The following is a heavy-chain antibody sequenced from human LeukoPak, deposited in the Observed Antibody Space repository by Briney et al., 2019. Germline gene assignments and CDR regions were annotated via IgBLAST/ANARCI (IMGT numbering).Heavy chain of an antibody. Sequence: GGSLKLSCAASGFTFSSYAMNWVRQAPGKGLEWVSSISTSSTYIYYADSVKGRFTTSRDNAKNSLYLQMNSLRAEDTAVYYCARDGGSGSDDAFDIWGQGTLVTVSS. CDR1: GFTFSSYA. CDR2: ISTSSTYI. V-gene: IGHV3-21*01. CDR3: ARDGGSGSDDAFDI. D-gene: IGHD3-22*01. J-gene: IGHJ3*02.